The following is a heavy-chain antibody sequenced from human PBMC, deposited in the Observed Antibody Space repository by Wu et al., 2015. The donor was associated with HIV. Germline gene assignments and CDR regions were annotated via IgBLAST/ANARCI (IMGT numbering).Heavy chain of an antibody. J-gene: IGHJ5*02. CDR3: AVLYNLPPVMTILDT. CDR1: GYTF. D-gene: IGHD1-1*01. Sequence: QVQLVQSGAEVKKPGASVKVSCKASGYTFINWVRQAPGQGLEWMGWISAYNGNTNYAQKLQGRVTMTTDTSTTTAYMDLRSLTSEDTAIYYCAVLYNLPPVMTILDTWGQGTLVTVSS. CDR2: ISAYNGNT. V-gene: IGHV1-18*01.